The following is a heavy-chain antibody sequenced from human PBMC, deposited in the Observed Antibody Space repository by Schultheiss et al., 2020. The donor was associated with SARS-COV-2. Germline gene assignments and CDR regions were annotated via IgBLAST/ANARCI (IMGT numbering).Heavy chain of an antibody. J-gene: IGHJ4*02. CDR3: AKDLSERYSSDY. CDR2: IKSKTDGGTI. D-gene: IGHD5-24*01. Sequence: GGSLRLSCAASGFTFNDAWMSWVRQAPGKGLEWVGRIKSKTDGGTIDYAAPVKGRFTISRDDSKNTAYLQMNSLRAEDTAVYYCAKDLSERYSSDYWGQGTLVTVSS. V-gene: IGHV3-15*01. CDR1: GFTFNDAW.